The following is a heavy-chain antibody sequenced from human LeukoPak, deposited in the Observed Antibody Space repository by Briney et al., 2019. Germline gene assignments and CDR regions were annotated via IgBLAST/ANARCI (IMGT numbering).Heavy chain of an antibody. J-gene: IGHJ5*02. CDR3: AKVYCSSASCPIDP. CDR2: IRYDGSNK. CDR1: GFTFSSYG. V-gene: IGHV3-30*02. Sequence: GGSLRLSCAASGFTFSSYGMHWVRQAPGKGLEWVAFIRYDGSNKYYADSVKGRFTISRDNSKNTLYLQMNSLRAEDTAVYYCAKVYCSSASCPIDPWGQGTLVTVSS. D-gene: IGHD2-2*01.